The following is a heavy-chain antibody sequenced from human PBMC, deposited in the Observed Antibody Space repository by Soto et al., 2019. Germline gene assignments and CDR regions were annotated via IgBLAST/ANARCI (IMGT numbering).Heavy chain of an antibody. Sequence: SVKVSCKASGGTFSSYAISWVRQAPGQGLEWMGGIIPIFGTANYAQKFQGRVTITADESTSTAYMELSSLRSEDTAVYYCARATGCSGGSCPLGWFDPWGQGTLVTVSS. V-gene: IGHV1-69*13. D-gene: IGHD2-15*01. CDR3: ARATGCSGGSCPLGWFDP. J-gene: IGHJ5*02. CDR2: IIPIFGTA. CDR1: GGTFSSYA.